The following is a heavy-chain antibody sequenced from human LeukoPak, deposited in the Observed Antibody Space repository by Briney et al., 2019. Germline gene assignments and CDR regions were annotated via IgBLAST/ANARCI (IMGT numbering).Heavy chain of an antibody. V-gene: IGHV3-9*03. J-gene: IGHJ4*02. CDR1: GFTFENYA. Sequence: PGRSLRLSCAASGFTFENYAMHWVRQTPGKGLEWVSGINWNSGSIGYVDSVKGRFTISRDNAKNSLYLQMNSLRAEDMALYYCAKDRSSWRMSTFDYWGQGTLVTVSS. D-gene: IGHD6-13*01. CDR3: AKDRSSWRMSTFDY. CDR2: INWNSGSI.